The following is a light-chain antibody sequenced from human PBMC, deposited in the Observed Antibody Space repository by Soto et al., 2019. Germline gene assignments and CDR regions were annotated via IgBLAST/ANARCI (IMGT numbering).Light chain of an antibody. J-gene: IGKJ4*01. CDR1: QGISSY. CDR3: QQFKSYPLT. CDR2: AAS. V-gene: IGKV1-9*01. Sequence: IQLTQSPSSLATSLRDRVTITCRARQGISSYLAWYQQKPGKAPKLLIYAASTLQSGVPSRFRGSGSGTDFTLTISSLQPEDFETYYCQQFKSYPLTFGGGTKVDIK.